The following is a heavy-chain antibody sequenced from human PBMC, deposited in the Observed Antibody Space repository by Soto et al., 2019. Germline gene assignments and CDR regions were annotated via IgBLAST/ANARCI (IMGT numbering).Heavy chain of an antibody. CDR2: FDPEDGET. J-gene: IGHJ6*02. CDR1: GYTLTELS. D-gene: IGHD3-10*01. CDR3: ATDYGSGPDPVYYYYGMDV. V-gene: IGHV1-24*01. Sequence: ASVKVSCKVSGYTLTELSMHWVRQAPGKGLEWMGGFDPEDGETIYAQKFQGRVTMTEDTSTDTAYMELSSLRSEDTAVYYCATDYGSGPDPVYYYYGMDVWGQGTAVTVSS.